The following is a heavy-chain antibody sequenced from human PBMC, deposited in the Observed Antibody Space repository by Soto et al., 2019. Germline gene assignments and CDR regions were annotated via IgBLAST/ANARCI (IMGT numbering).Heavy chain of an antibody. CDR1: GGSISSSSYY. V-gene: IGHV4-39*01. CDR2: IYYSGST. J-gene: IGHJ4*02. CDR3: ARHTPAISISDH. Sequence: SETLSLTCTVSGGSISSSSYYWVWIRHPPGKGLEWIGSIYYSGSTYYNPSLKSRVTISVDTSKNQFSLKLSSVTAADTAVYYCARHTPAISISDHWGQGTLVTVSS. D-gene: IGHD2-15*01.